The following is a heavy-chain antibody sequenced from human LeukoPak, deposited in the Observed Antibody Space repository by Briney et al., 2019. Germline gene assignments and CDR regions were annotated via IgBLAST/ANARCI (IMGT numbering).Heavy chain of an antibody. CDR3: AKDRHYGDYDSYGMDV. J-gene: IGHJ6*02. CDR2: ISWNSGSI. V-gene: IGHV3-9*01. D-gene: IGHD4-17*01. Sequence: GRSLRLSCAASGFTFDDYAMHWVRQAPGKGLEWVSGISWNSGSIGYADSVKGRFTISRDNAKNSLYLQMNSLRAEDTALYYCAKDRHYGDYDSYGMDVWGQGTTVTVSS. CDR1: GFTFDDYA.